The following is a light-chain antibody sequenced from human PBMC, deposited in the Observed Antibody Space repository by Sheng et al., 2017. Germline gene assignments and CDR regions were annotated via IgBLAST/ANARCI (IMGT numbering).Light chain of an antibody. CDR1: QGVSRY. V-gene: IGKV1-39*01. CDR3: QQSFTVPWT. CDR2: GAS. Sequence: DVQMTQSPSSLSASAGDRVTITCRASQGVSRYLNWYQXKPGKAPKLLIYGASTLQSGVPXRFTGSGSGTDFTLTISSLQPEDFASYYCQQSFTVPWTFGQGTKVEIK. J-gene: IGKJ1*01.